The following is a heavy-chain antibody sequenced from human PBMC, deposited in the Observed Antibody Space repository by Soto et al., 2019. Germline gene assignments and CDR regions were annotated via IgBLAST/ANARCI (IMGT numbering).Heavy chain of an antibody. V-gene: IGHV1-46*01. CDR2: INPGGGSA. CDR3: ARDTSGWSLNGLDV. D-gene: IGHD6-19*01. CDR1: GSAITRYY. Sequence: QVDLVQSGAEVKKPGASVTISCKASGSAITRYYIHWVRQAPGRGLEWMGIINPGGGSASYAQKFQDRVTIDKDTSTGTVYMDLTSLRTEDTAVYSCARDTSGWSLNGLDVWGQLTTVNVSS. J-gene: IGHJ6*02.